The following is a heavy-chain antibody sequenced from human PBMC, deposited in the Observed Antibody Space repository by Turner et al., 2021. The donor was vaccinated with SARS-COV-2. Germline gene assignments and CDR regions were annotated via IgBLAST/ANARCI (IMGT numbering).Heavy chain of an antibody. CDR3: ARLSAAALDP. Sequence: QVQLQESGPGLVKPSETLSLTCSVSGFSLTTYYWSWIRQPPGKGLEYIGYISHRGTTHYDPSLRGRVTISIDMSKNQFSLQLNSVTAADTAVYYCARLSAAALDPWGQGTLVTVFS. CDR2: ISHRGTT. CDR1: GFSLTTYY. J-gene: IGHJ5*02. V-gene: IGHV4-59*08. D-gene: IGHD6-13*01.